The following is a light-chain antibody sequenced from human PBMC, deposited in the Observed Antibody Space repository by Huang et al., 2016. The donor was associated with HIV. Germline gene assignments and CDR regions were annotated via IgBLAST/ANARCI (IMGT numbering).Light chain of an antibody. CDR1: QSVSGTY. V-gene: IGKV3-20*01. CDR3: QQYGTSPPSLT. Sequence: EILLTQSPGTLSLSPGGRATLSCRARQSVSGTYLAWYQQKPGQAPRLLIYGTSIRATGIPDRFSGSGSATDFTLTISRLEPEDFAVYYCQQYGTSPPSLTFGGGTKVEIK. J-gene: IGKJ4*01. CDR2: GTS.